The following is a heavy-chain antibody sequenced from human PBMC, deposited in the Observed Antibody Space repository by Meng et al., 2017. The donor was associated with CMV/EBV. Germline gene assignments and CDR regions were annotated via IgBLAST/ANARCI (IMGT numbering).Heavy chain of an antibody. D-gene: IGHD3-3*01. V-gene: IGHV3-7*01. CDR3: ARDQVLYDFWSGYYYYGMDV. Sequence: GGSLRLSCAASGFTFSSYWLSWVRQAPGKGLEWVANIKQDGSEKYYVDSVKGRFTISRDNAKNSLYLQMNSLRAEDTAVYYCARDQVLYDFWSGYYYYGMDVWGQGTTVTVSS. CDR2: IKQDGSEK. CDR1: GFTFSSYW. J-gene: IGHJ6*02.